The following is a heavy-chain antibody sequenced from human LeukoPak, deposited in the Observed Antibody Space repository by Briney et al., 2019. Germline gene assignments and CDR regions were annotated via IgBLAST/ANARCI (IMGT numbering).Heavy chain of an antibody. D-gene: IGHD3-10*01. CDR1: GFSISNDW. CDR3: TLIQGWGSGSYYRDF. J-gene: IGHJ4*02. CDR2: VKSRSAGETT. V-gene: IGHV3-15*01. Sequence: PGGSLRLSCAASGFSISNDWMSWVRQAPGKGLEWVARVKSRSAGETTDYAAPVKGRFTISRDDSKNTLYLQMNSLKTEDTAVYYCTLIQGWGSGSYYRDFWGQRTLVTVSS.